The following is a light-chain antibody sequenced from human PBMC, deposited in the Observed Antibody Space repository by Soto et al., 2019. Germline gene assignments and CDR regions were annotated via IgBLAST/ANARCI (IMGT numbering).Light chain of an antibody. CDR2: DTS. Sequence: DLQMTQSPSSLSASVGDRVTITCRASQSISTYLNWYQQKPGKAPKLLIYDTSSLQSGVPSRFSGSESGTDFILTISSLQPEDFATYYCQQSHRTPVTFGQGTKVEIK. CDR3: QQSHRTPVT. V-gene: IGKV1-39*01. CDR1: QSISTY. J-gene: IGKJ1*01.